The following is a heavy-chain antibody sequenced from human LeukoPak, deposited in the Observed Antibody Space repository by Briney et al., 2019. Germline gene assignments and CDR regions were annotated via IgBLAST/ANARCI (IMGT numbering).Heavy chain of an antibody. Sequence: GGSLRLSCAASGFTFSRYWMSWVRQAPGKGLEWVANIKQDGSERYHVDSVRGRFTISRDNAKNSLSLQMNSLRAEDTAVYYCATMGLEPLPYYFDYWGQGTLVTVSS. V-gene: IGHV3-7*01. CDR1: GFTFSRYW. J-gene: IGHJ4*02. CDR2: IKQDGSER. CDR3: ATMGLEPLPYYFDY. D-gene: IGHD1-1*01.